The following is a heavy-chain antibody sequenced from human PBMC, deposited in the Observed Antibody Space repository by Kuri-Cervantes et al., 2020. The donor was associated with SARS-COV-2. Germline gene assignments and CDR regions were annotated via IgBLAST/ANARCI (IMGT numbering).Heavy chain of an antibody. CDR1: GGSFSGYY. J-gene: IGHJ5*02. Sequence: SETLSLTCAVYGGSFSGYYWSWIRQPPGKGLEWIGEINHSGSTNYNPSLKSRVTVSVDTSKNQFSLKLSSVTAADTAVYYCARAGYSSGWGWFDPWGQGNLVTVSS. CDR2: INHSGST. D-gene: IGHD6-19*01. CDR3: ARAGYSSGWGWFDP. V-gene: IGHV4-34*01.